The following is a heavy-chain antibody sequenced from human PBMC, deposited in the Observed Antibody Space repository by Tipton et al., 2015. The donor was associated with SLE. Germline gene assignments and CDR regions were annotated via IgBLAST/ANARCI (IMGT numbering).Heavy chain of an antibody. CDR2: ISYDGSNK. CDR1: GFTFSSYA. CDR3: AEVGPGDD. J-gene: IGHJ4*02. D-gene: IGHD1-14*01. V-gene: IGHV3-30-3*02. Sequence: SLRLSCAASGFTFSSYAMHWVRQAPGKGLEWVAVISYDGSNKYYADSVKGRFTISRDNSKNTLYLQMNSLRAEDTAVYYCAEVGPGDDWGQGTLVTVSS.